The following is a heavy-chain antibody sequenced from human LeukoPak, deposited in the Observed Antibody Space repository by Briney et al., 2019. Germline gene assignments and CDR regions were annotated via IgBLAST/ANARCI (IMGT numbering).Heavy chain of an antibody. CDR1: GGSISSGGYS. CDR3: ARVWGGSYFDY. V-gene: IGHV4-30-2*01. J-gene: IGHJ4*02. D-gene: IGHD1-26*01. Sequence: PSQTLSLTCAVSGGSISSGGYSWSWIRQPPGKGLEWIGYIYHGGSTYYNPSLKSRVTISVDRSKNQFSLKLSSVTAADAAVFYCARVWGGSYFDYWGQGTLVTVSS. CDR2: IYHGGST.